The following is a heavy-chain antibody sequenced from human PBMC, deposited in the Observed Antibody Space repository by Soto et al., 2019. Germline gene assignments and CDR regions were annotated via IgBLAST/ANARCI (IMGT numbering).Heavy chain of an antibody. J-gene: IGHJ5*02. CDR3: ARDRGTVEVPPAFSWFDP. Sequence: QVHLVESGGAVVQPGRSLRLSCEASGFTFSRFGMHWVRQSQGEGLEWVGVIWHDGSIQLYADSVKGRFTISRDNSKNTLYLQMNSLRAEDAAVYYCARDRGTVEVPPAFSWFDPWGQGTLVTVSS. D-gene: IGHD2-2*01. CDR2: IWHDGSIQ. V-gene: IGHV3-33*01. CDR1: GFTFSRFG.